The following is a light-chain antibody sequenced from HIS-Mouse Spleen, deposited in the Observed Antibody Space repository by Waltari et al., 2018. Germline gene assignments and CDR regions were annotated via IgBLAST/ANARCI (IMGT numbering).Light chain of an antibody. J-gene: IGLJ3*02. CDR2: RNN. CDR1: SSNIGSNY. CDR3: TAWDDSLSGPWV. V-gene: IGLV1-47*01. Sequence: QSVLTQPPSASGTPGQRVTISCSGSSSNIGSNYVYWYQQLPGMAPKLLINRNNARPSGFPDRVSGSKSGTEASLAISGLRSEDEAEYYCTAWDDSLSGPWVFGGGTKLTVL.